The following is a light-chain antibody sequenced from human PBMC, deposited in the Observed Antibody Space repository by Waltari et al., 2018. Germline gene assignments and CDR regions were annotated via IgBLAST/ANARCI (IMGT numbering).Light chain of an antibody. Sequence: DIQMTQSPSSLSASLGDRVTISCQASRDITDYLNWDHQKPGKAPSLLIYDTSNLESGVPSRFSGTGSGTHFTLTLSSLQPEDIGTYYCQQFESLPFTFGPGTKVD. CDR3: QQFESLPFT. CDR1: RDITDY. J-gene: IGKJ3*01. V-gene: IGKV1-33*01. CDR2: DTS.